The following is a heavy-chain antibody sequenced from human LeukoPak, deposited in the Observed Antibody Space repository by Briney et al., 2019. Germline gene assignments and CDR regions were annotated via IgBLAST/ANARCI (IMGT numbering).Heavy chain of an antibody. J-gene: IGHJ4*02. CDR3: TKAILYSSGWIDN. CDR2: ISWNSGSI. V-gene: IGHV3-9*01. Sequence: GGSLRPSCAASGFIFDDYAMHWVRQAPGKGLEWVSGISWNSGSIGYADSVKGRFTISRDNARNSLYLQMNSLRAEDTALYYYTKAILYSSGWIDNWGQGTLVSVSS. CDR1: GFIFDDYA. D-gene: IGHD6-19*01.